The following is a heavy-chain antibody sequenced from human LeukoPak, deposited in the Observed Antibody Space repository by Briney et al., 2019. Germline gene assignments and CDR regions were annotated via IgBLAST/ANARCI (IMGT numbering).Heavy chain of an antibody. Sequence: GGSLSLSCAASGFTFSSFAMTWVRQAPGKGLEWVSTITGSDDKTYYADSVKGRFTTSRDYSKNTLRLQMNSLRVEDTAIYYCAKGPHVGSGYHPDYWGQGTLVTVSS. J-gene: IGHJ4*02. CDR3: AKGPHVGSGYHPDY. V-gene: IGHV3-23*01. D-gene: IGHD3-22*01. CDR2: ITGSDDKT. CDR1: GFTFSSFA.